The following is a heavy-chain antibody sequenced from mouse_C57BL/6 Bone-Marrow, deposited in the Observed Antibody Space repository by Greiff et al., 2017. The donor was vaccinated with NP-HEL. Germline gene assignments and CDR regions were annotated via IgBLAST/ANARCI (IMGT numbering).Heavy chain of an antibody. CDR1: GYTFTDYA. J-gene: IGHJ3*01. CDR2: ISTYYGDA. Sequence: VQRVESGPELVRPGVSVEISCKGSGYTFTDYAMHWVKQSHAKSLEWIGVISTYYGDASYNQKFKDKATMTVDKSSSTAYMELARLTSEDSAVYYCARKDYGSRAWFAYWGQGTLVTVSA. D-gene: IGHD1-1*01. CDR3: ARKDYGSRAWFAY. V-gene: IGHV1-67*01.